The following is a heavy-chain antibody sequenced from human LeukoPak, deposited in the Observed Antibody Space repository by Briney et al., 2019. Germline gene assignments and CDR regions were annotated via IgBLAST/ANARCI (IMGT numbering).Heavy chain of an antibody. Sequence: GGSLRLSCAASGFNVSIYWMHWVRQAPGKGLVWVSRINSDGSRRMYADSVKGRFTISRDNAKNTLYLQVNSLRAEDTATYFCTRGGYCGADNCYSGGDYFDPWGQGTLVTVSS. CDR1: GFNVSIYW. V-gene: IGHV3-74*03. J-gene: IGHJ5*02. CDR3: TRGGYCGADNCYSGGDYFDP. CDR2: INSDGSRR. D-gene: IGHD2-15*01.